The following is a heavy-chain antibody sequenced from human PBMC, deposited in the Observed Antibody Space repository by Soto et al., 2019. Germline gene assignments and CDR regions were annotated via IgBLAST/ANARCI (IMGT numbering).Heavy chain of an antibody. CDR3: AKEPNVDYVGTFDD. V-gene: IGHV3-23*01. Sequence: EVQLLESGGGLVQPGGSLRLSCAGSGLTFSNYAMVWVRQAPGKGLEWVSAISGGGGGAHYADSVRGRFSISRDNSKNTLYLQMNILRAADTALYYCAKEPNVDYVGTFDDSGPGTMVTVSS. CDR1: GLTFSNYA. J-gene: IGHJ3*01. CDR2: ISGGGGGA. D-gene: IGHD4-17*01.